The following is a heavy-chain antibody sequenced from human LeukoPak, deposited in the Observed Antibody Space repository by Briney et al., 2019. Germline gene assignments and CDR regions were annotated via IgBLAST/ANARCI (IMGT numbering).Heavy chain of an antibody. CDR1: GFTFSSYG. Sequence: GGSLRLSCAASGFTFSSYGMSWVRQAPGKGLEWVSAIGGSGGSTYYADSVKGRFTISRDNSKNTLYVQMNSLRAEDTAVYYCAKGHYYGSGSLDYWGQGTLVTVFS. V-gene: IGHV3-23*01. J-gene: IGHJ4*02. CDR3: AKGHYYGSGSLDY. CDR2: IGGSGGST. D-gene: IGHD3-10*01.